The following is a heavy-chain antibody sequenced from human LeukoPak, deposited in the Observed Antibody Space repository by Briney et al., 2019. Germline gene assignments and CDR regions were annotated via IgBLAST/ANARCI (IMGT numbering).Heavy chain of an antibody. CDR2: IWYDGSNK. CDR1: GFTFSSYG. V-gene: IGHV3-33*01. Sequence: GRSLRLSCAASGFTFSSYGMRWVRQAPGKGLEWVAVIWYDGSNKYYADSVKGRFTISRDNSKNTLYLQMNSLRAEDTAVYYCARSSYDILTGDCEYYFDYWGQGTLVTVSS. CDR3: ARSSYDILTGDCEYYFDY. D-gene: IGHD3-9*01. J-gene: IGHJ4*02.